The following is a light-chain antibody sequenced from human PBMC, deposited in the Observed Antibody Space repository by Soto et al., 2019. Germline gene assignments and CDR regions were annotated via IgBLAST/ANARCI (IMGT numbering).Light chain of an antibody. CDR2: RDN. Sequence: QSVLTQPPSVSGTPGQRVTISCSGSGSNIGSNTVNWYQQLPGTAPKLLIFRDNQRPSGVPDRFSASKSGTSASLAISGLQSEDAADYYCASWDDSLKGGVFGGGTQLTVL. CDR3: ASWDDSLKGGV. V-gene: IGLV1-44*01. CDR1: GSNIGSNT. J-gene: IGLJ3*02.